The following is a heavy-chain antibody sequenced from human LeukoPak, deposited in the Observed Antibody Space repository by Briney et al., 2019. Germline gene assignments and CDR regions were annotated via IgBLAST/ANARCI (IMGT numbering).Heavy chain of an antibody. CDR3: ATNIIVTGLIDY. CDR1: GFTLSNSW. J-gene: IGHJ4*02. D-gene: IGHD2-21*02. Sequence: PGGSLRLSCAASGFTLSNSWMHWVRQAPGKGLEWVANIKQDGSDKHYVDSVKGRFTISRDNAKNSLFLQMNSLRAEDTAVYYCATNIIVTGLIDYWGQGTLASVSS. V-gene: IGHV3-7*05. CDR2: IKQDGSDK.